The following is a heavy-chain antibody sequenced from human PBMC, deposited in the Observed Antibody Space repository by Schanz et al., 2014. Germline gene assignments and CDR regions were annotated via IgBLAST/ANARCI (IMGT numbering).Heavy chain of an antibody. Sequence: QVQLEESGGGLVTPGGSLRLSCAASGFTFSDYYMSWIRQAPGKGLECISYISSRGTTIYYADSVKGRFTISRDNAENSLYLQMSSLRAEDTAVYYCASSFYRLLSYYYAMDVWGQGTTVTVSS. V-gene: IGHV3-11*01. D-gene: IGHD1-26*01. CDR3: ASSFYRLLSYYYAMDV. CDR1: GFTFSDYY. J-gene: IGHJ6*02. CDR2: ISSRGTTI.